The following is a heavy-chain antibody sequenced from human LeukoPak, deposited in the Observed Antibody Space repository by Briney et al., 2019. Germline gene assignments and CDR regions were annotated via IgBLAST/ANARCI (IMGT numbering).Heavy chain of an antibody. CDR2: IYWNDDK. CDR3: AHSGTVTTPHDAFV. D-gene: IGHD4-17*01. J-gene: IGHJ3*01. CDR1: GFSLSTTGVG. V-gene: IGHV2-5*01. Sequence: SGPTLVNPTQTLTLTCTFSGFSLSTTGVGVGWIRQPPGKALEWLAPIYWNDDKRYSPSLKSRLTITKDTSKNQVVLTMTNMDPVDTATYYCAHSGTVTTPHDAFVWGQGTMVTVSS.